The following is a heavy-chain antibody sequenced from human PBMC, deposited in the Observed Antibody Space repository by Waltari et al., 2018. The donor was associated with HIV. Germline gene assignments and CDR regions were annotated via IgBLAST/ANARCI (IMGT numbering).Heavy chain of an antibody. Sequence: QLQLQESGPGLVKSSETLSLICNVSGGSISSSSYYWGWIRQPPGKGLEWIGRFYYSGDTDSNPSLKSRVTISADTSNNYFSLKVRSVTDADTAMYYCARRSAAGTNQAFDHWGQGTLVTVSS. V-gene: IGHV4-39*02. CDR2: FYYSGDT. CDR1: GGSISSSSYY. D-gene: IGHD6-13*01. CDR3: ARRSAAGTNQAFDH. J-gene: IGHJ4*02.